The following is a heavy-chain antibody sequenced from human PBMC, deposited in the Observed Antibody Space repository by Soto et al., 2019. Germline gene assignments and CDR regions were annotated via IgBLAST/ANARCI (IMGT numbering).Heavy chain of an antibody. CDR1: GGSFSDYY. CDR2: TSHRGDT. V-gene: IGHV4-34*01. Sequence: SETLSLTCAVYGGSFSDYYWSWIRQSPGKGLEWIGETSHRGDTAYNPSLKSRAIISLDTSRNQFCLKMSSVTAADSAVYYCVSLSEYSAGDWGQGGLVTVSS. CDR3: VSLSEYSAGD. D-gene: IGHD5-18*01. J-gene: IGHJ4*02.